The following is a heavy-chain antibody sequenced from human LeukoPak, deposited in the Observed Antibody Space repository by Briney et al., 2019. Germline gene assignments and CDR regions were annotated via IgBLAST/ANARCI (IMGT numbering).Heavy chain of an antibody. Sequence: GGSLRLSCAASGFTFSSYAMSWVRQAPGKGLEWVSAISGSGGSTYYADSVKGRFTISRDNSKNTLYLQMNSLRAEDTAVYYCAKGSSYYSDSRGYFDYWGQGTLVTVSS. D-gene: IGHD3-22*01. J-gene: IGHJ4*02. CDR3: AKGSSYYSDSRGYFDY. CDR1: GFTFSSYA. CDR2: ISGSGGST. V-gene: IGHV3-23*01.